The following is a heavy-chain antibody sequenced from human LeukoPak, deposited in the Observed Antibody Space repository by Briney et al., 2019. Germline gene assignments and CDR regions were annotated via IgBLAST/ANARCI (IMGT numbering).Heavy chain of an antibody. V-gene: IGHV4-59*12. Sequence: SETLSLTCTVSGGSISSYYWSWIRQPPGKGLEWIGYIYYSGSTNYNPSLKSRVTISVDKSKNQFSLKLSSVTAADTAVYYCARGDSSSWYVGDYYYYYGMDVWGQGTTVTVSS. CDR1: GGSISSYY. CDR2: IYYSGST. D-gene: IGHD6-13*01. CDR3: ARGDSSSWYVGDYYYYYGMDV. J-gene: IGHJ6*02.